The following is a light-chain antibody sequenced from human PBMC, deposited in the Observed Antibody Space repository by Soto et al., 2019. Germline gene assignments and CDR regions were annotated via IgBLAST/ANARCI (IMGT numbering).Light chain of an antibody. J-gene: IGLJ1*01. CDR2: EVN. V-gene: IGLV2-8*01. CDR3: SSYSRSINYV. CDR1: NNDIGGYTY. Sequence: QSVLTQPPSASGSPGQSVTISCTGSNNDIGGYTYVSWYQQLPGKAPTLIIYEVNKRPSGIPDRFSGSKSGNTASLTVSERQPEDEAEYFCSSYSRSINYVFGTRTKVTVL.